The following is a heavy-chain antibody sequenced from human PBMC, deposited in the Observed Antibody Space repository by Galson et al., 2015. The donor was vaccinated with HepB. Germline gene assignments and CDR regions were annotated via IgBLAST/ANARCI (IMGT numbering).Heavy chain of an antibody. Sequence: SLRLSCAASGFIFSDYYMSWIRQTPRKGLEWLSYISGGTTYSNYADSVKGRFTISRDNAKNSLYLQINSLRADATAVYYCARVADSDYGDHTHFDYWGQGSLVTVSS. D-gene: IGHD4-17*01. V-gene: IGHV3-11*06. CDR1: GFIFSDYY. J-gene: IGHJ4*02. CDR2: ISGGTTYS. CDR3: ARVADSDYGDHTHFDY.